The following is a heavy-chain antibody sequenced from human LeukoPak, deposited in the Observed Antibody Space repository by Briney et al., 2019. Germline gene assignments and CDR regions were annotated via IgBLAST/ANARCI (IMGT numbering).Heavy chain of an antibody. CDR2: ISAYNGNT. CDR3: ASLKVSPYYYGMDV. Sequence: ASVKVSCKASGYTFTSYGISWVRQAPGQGLEWMGWISAYNGNTNYAQKLQGRVTMTTDTSTSTAYMELSRLRSDDTAVYYCASLKVSPYYYGMDVWGQGTTVTVSS. V-gene: IGHV1-18*01. CDR1: GYTFTSYG. D-gene: IGHD2-8*01. J-gene: IGHJ6*02.